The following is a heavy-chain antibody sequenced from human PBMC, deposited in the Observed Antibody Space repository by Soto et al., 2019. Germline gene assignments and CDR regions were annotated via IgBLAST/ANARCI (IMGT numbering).Heavy chain of an antibody. CDR1: GYTFTSYG. Sequence: QVQLVQSGAEVKKPGASVKVSCKASGYTFTSYGISWVRQAPGQGLEWMGWISAYNGNTNYAQELQGRVTKTTDTSTSTAYMELRSLRSDDTAVYYCARDGVDTATGYYYGMDVWGQGTTVTVSS. CDR2: ISAYNGNT. D-gene: IGHD5-18*01. V-gene: IGHV1-18*01. J-gene: IGHJ6*02. CDR3: ARDGVDTATGYYYGMDV.